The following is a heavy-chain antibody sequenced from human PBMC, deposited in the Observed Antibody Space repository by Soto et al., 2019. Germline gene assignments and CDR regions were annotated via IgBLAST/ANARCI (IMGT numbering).Heavy chain of an antibody. V-gene: IGHV6-1*01. CDR3: ARAGLLASGSYSGYFDY. CDR2: TYYRSKWYN. D-gene: IGHD1-26*01. J-gene: IGHJ4*02. Sequence: PSQTLSLTCAISGDSVSSNSAAWNWIRQSPSRGLEWLGRTYYRSKWYNDYAVSVKSRITINPDTSKNQFSLQLNSVTPEDTAVYYCARAGLLASGSYSGYFDYWGQGTLVTVSS. CDR1: GDSVSSNSAA.